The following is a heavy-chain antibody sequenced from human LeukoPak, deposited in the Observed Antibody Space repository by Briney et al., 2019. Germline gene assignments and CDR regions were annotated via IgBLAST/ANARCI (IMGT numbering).Heavy chain of an antibody. CDR3: AKSPDY. CDR1: VYSLNSLH. V-gene: IGHV3-23*01. CDR2: ISGSGGST. Sequence: GGSVTLLCTPSVYSLNSLHMLGVRGSRGKGLECVSAISGSGGSTYYADSVKGRFTISRDNSKNTLYLQMNSLRAEDTAVYYCAKSPDYWGQGTLVTVSS. J-gene: IGHJ4*02.